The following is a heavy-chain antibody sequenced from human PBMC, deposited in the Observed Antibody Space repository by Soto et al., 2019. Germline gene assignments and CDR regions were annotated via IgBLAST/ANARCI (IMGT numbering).Heavy chain of an antibody. J-gene: IGHJ5*02. CDR2: IYHSGTT. Sequence: ASETLSLTCTVSGDSISSGGYSWSWTRQSPGKALEWIGYIYHSGTTFYNPSLKSRVSISVDKSKNQFSLTLSSVTAADTAVYYCARGGNSMIDPWGQGTLVTVSS. D-gene: IGHD3-16*01. V-gene: IGHV4-30-2*06. CDR1: GDSISSGGYS. CDR3: ARGGNSMIDP.